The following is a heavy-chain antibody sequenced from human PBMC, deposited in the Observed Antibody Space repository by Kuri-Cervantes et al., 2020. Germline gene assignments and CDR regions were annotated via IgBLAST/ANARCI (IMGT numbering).Heavy chain of an antibody. D-gene: IGHD2-8*01. Sequence: LRLSCTVSGGSIGSGGYFWSWIRQHPGKGLEWIGYIYDSGTTYYNPSLKSRVTISVDMSKNQFSLILSSVTAADTAVYYCARDGGYATRSWFDPWGQGTLVTVSS. CDR3: ARDGGYATRSWFDP. V-gene: IGHV4-31*03. CDR2: IYDSGTT. CDR1: GGSIGSGGYF. J-gene: IGHJ5*02.